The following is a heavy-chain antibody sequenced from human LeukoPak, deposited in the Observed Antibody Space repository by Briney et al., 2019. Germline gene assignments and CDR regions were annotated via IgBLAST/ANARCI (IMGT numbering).Heavy chain of an antibody. CDR3: ARAERWLQLNS. Sequence: PGGSLRLSCAASGFIVSSNYMNWVRQAPGKGLEWVSVIYSGGSTYYADSVKGRFTISRDNAKNTVYLQTNSLRAEDTAVYYCARAERWLQLNSWGQGTLVTASS. V-gene: IGHV3-53*01. J-gene: IGHJ4*02. CDR1: GFIVSSNY. D-gene: IGHD5-24*01. CDR2: IYSGGST.